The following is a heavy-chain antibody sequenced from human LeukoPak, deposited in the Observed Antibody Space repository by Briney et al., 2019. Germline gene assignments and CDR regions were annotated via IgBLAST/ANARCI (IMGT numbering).Heavy chain of an antibody. CDR3: ASQAGYSSDLGFDP. D-gene: IGHD6-19*01. CDR2: IYTSGST. J-gene: IGHJ5*02. Sequence: SETLSLICTVSGGSISSYYWSWIRQPAGKGLEWIGRIYTSGSTNYNPSLKSRVTMSVDTSKNQFSLKLSSVTAADTAVYYCASQAGYSSDLGFDPWGQGTLVTVSS. CDR1: GGSISSYY. V-gene: IGHV4-4*07.